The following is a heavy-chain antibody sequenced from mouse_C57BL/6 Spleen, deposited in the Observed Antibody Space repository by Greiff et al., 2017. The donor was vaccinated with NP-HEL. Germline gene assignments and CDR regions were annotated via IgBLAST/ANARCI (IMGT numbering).Heavy chain of an antibody. D-gene: IGHD1-1*01. V-gene: IGHV1-64*01. CDR1: GYTFTSYW. Sequence: QVQLKQPGAELVKPGASVKLSCKASGYTFTSYWMHWVKQRPGQGLEWIGMIHPNSGSTNYNEKFKSKATLTVDKSSSTAYMQLSSLTSEDSAVYDCERSITTVVGYYAMDYWGQGTSVTVSS. J-gene: IGHJ4*01. CDR2: IHPNSGST. CDR3: ERSITTVVGYYAMDY.